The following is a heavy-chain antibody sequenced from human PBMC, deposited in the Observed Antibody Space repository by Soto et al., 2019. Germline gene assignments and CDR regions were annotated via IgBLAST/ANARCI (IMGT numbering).Heavy chain of an antibody. CDR3: AKGLSGIVVVPAAIWGRTGYYYYGMDV. CDR1: GFTFSSYA. J-gene: IGHJ6*02. CDR2: ISGSGGST. V-gene: IGHV3-23*01. Sequence: PGGSLRLSCAASGFTFSSYAMSWVRQAPGKGLEWVSAISGSGGSTYYADSVKGRFTISRDNSKNTLYLQMNSLRAEDTAVYYCAKGLSGIVVVPAAIWGRTGYYYYGMDVWGQGTTVTVSS. D-gene: IGHD2-2*01.